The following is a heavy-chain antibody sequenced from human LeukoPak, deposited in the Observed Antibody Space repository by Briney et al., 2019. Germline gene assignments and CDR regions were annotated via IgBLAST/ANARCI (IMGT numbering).Heavy chain of an antibody. V-gene: IGHV3-74*01. D-gene: IGHD2-15*01. CDR2: INDDGSST. J-gene: IGHJ5*02. CDR3: VRGGASTWS. CDR1: GFTFKLYW. Sequence: GGSLRLSCAASGFTFKLYWMHWVRQAPGKGPVWVSLINDDGSSTSYADSVKGRFTISRDDAKNTLYLQMNSLRAEDTAVYYCVRGGASTWSWGQGTLVTVSS.